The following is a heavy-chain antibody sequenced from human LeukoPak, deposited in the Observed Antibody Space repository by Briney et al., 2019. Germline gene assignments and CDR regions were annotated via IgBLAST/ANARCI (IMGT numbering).Heavy chain of an antibody. Sequence: ASVKVSCKASGYTFTGYFMHWVRQAPGQGLEWMGWINPNSGGTNYAQKFQGRVTMTRDTSISTAYMELSRLRSDDTAVYYCVRDNGSGSFWVYWGQGTLVTVPS. V-gene: IGHV1-2*02. CDR1: GYTFTGYF. CDR3: VRDNGSGSFWVY. D-gene: IGHD3-10*01. CDR2: INPNSGGT. J-gene: IGHJ4*02.